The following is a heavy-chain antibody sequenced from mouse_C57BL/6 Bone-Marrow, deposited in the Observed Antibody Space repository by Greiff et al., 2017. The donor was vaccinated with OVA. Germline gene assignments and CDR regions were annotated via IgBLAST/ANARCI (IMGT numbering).Heavy chain of an antibody. V-gene: IGHV1-52*01. CDR3: ARTGTGYYFDY. Sequence: VQLQQPGAELVRPGSSVKLSCKASGYTFTSYWMHWVKQRPIQGLEWIGNIDPSDSETHYNQKFKDKATLTVDKSSSTAYMQLSSLTSEDSAVYYCARTGTGYYFDYWGQGTTLTVSS. CDR2: IDPSDSET. J-gene: IGHJ2*01. CDR1: GYTFTSYW. D-gene: IGHD4-1*01.